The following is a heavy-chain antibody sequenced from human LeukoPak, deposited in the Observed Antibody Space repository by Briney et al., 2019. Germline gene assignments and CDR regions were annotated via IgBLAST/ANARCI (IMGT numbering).Heavy chain of an antibody. J-gene: IGHJ5*02. V-gene: IGHV1-2*02. CDR3: ARDNGFWSGYYKYNWFDP. CDR1: GYTSTGYD. Sequence: RASVTVSCKASGYTSTGYDMHWVRQAPGQGLEWMGWINPNSGGTNYAQKFQGRVTMTRDTSISTAYMELSRLRSDDTAVYYCARDNGFWSGYYKYNWFDPWGQGTLVTVSS. D-gene: IGHD3-3*01. CDR2: INPNSGGT.